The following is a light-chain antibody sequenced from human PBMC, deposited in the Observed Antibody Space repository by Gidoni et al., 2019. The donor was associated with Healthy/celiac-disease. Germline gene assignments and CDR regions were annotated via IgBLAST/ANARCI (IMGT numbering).Light chain of an antibody. Sequence: AIQMTHPPSSLPASVGDRVTITCRASQGIRNDLGWYQQKPGKAPKLLIYAASSLQSGVPSRFSGSGSGTDFTLTISSLQPEDFATYYCLQDYNYPWTFGQGTKVEIK. CDR1: QGIRND. CDR2: AAS. V-gene: IGKV1-6*01. J-gene: IGKJ1*01. CDR3: LQDYNYPWT.